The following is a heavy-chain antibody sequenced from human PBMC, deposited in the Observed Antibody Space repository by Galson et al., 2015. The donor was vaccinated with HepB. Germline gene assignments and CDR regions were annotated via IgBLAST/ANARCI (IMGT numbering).Heavy chain of an antibody. J-gene: IGHJ6*02. CDR3: AREGGMVRGVIRARDYSYYGMDV. CDR2: IIPILGRA. D-gene: IGHD3-10*01. Sequence: SVKVSCKASGGTFSSYTISWVRQAPGQGLEWMGRIIPILGRANYAQKFQGRVTITADKSTSTAYMELSSLRSEDTAVYYCAREGGMVRGVIRARDYSYYGMDVRGQGTTVTVSS. V-gene: IGHV1-69*08. CDR1: GGTFSSYT.